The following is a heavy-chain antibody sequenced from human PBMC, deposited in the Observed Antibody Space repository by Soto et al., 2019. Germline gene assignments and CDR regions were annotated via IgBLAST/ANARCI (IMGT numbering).Heavy chain of an antibody. CDR1: GGSISSGGYY. Sequence: QVQLQESGPGLVKPSQTLSLTCTVSGGSISSGGYYWSWIRQHPGKGLEWIGYIYYSGSTYYNPSLKSRITISVDTSKNQFSLKLSSVTAADTAVYYCARARLRWPRVNYFDYWGQGTLVTVSS. J-gene: IGHJ4*01. CDR3: ARARLRWPRVNYFDY. D-gene: IGHD2-21*01. V-gene: IGHV4-31*03. CDR2: IYYSGST.